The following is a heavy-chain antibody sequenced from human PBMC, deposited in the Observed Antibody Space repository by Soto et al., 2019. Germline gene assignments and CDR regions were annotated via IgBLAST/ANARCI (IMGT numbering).Heavy chain of an antibody. V-gene: IGHV1-69*06. Sequence: SVKVSCKASGGTFSSYAISWVRQAPGQGLEWMGGIIPIFGTANYAQKFQGRVTITADKSTSTAYMELSSLRSEDTAVYYCARLPPYYYYGMDVWGQGTTVTVSS. CDR2: IIPIFGTA. J-gene: IGHJ6*02. CDR3: ARLPPYYYYGMDV. CDR1: GGTFSSYA.